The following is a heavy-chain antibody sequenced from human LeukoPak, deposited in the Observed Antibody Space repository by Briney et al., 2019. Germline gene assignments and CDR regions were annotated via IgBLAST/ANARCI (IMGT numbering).Heavy chain of an antibody. J-gene: IGHJ4*02. CDR1: GYTFTSYD. Sequence: ASVKVSCKASGYTFTSYDINWVRQATGQGLEWMGWMNPNSGNTGYAQKFQGRVTMTRNTSISTAYMELSSLRSEDTAVYYCARESPYCSGGSCYSWPSDYWGQGTLVTVSS. CDR2: MNPNSGNT. V-gene: IGHV1-8*01. CDR3: ARESPYCSGGSCYSWPSDY. D-gene: IGHD2-15*01.